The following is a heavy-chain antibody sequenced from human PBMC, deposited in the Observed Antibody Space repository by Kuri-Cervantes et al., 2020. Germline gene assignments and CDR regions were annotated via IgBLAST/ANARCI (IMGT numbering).Heavy chain of an antibody. Sequence: GGSLRLSCSASGFTFNNNTFHWVRQAPGKGLEWVAVISSGASDESYADTVKGRFTISRDNAKNSLYLQMNSLRAEDTALYYCAKDQDYDILTGYPIDYWGQGTLVTVSS. J-gene: IGHJ4*02. CDR2: ISSGASDE. V-gene: IGHV3-30*01. CDR1: GFTFNNNT. D-gene: IGHD3-9*01. CDR3: AKDQDYDILTGYPIDY.